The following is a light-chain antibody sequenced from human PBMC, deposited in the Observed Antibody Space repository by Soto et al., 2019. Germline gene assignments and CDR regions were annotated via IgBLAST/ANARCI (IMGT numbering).Light chain of an antibody. CDR1: SSDVGGYNS. V-gene: IGLV2-14*01. Sequence: QSVLTQPASVSGSPGQSITISCTGTSSDVGGYNSVSWYQQHPGKAPKLMIYEVSNRPSGVSNRFSGPKSGSTASLTISGLQAEDEADYYCSSYTSSSTPCVFGTGTKVTVL. J-gene: IGLJ1*01. CDR2: EVS. CDR3: SSYTSSSTPCV.